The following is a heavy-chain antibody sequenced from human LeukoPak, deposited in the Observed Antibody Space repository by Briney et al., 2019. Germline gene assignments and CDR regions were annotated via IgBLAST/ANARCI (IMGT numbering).Heavy chain of an antibody. D-gene: IGHD4-17*01. CDR2: ISAYNGNT. J-gene: IGHJ4*02. CDR3: ARDDYGDYYFDY. Sequence: ASVKVSCKASGYTFTSYGTSWVRQAPGQGLEWMGWISAYNGNTNYAQKLQGRVTMTTDTSTSTAYMELRSLRSDDTAVYYCARDDYGDYYFDYWGQGTLVTVSS. V-gene: IGHV1-18*01. CDR1: GYTFTSYG.